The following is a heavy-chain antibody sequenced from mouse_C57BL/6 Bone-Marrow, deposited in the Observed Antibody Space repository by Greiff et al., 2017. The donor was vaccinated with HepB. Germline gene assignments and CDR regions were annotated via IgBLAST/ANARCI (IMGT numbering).Heavy chain of an antibody. CDR1: GFTFSDYY. J-gene: IGHJ4*01. V-gene: IGHV5-12*01. Sequence: EVKLMESGGGLVQPGGSLKLSCAASGFTFSDYYMYWVRQTPEKRLEWVAYISNGGGSTYYPDTVKGRFTISRDNAKNTLYLQMSRLKSEDTAMYYCARRILFATVVAPYAMDYWGQGTSVTVSS. CDR3: ARRILFATVVAPYAMDY. D-gene: IGHD1-1*01. CDR2: ISNGGGST.